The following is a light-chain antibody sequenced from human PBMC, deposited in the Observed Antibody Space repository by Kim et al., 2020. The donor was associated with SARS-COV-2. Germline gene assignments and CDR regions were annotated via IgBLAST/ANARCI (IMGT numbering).Light chain of an antibody. CDR2: EDT. J-gene: IGLJ3*02. CDR3: QAWDSDAYGV. V-gene: IGLV3-1*01. Sequence: SYELTQPPSVSVSPGQTTTITCSGDKLGDKYACWFHQKPGQSPVLVIYEDTKRPSGIPERFSGSNSGNTATLTISGTQAMDEADYYCQAWDSDAYGVFGG. CDR1: KLGDKY.